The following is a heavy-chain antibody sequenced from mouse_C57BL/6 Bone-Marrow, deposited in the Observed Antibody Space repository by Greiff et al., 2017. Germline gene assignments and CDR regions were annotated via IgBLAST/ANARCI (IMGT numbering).Heavy chain of an antibody. CDR1: GYTFTDYE. CDR2: IDPETGGT. V-gene: IGHV1-15*01. CDR3: TDYYYGSSAWFAY. J-gene: IGHJ3*01. D-gene: IGHD1-1*01. Sequence: VQVVESGAELVRPGASVTLSCKASGYTFTDYEMHWVKQTPVHGLEWIGAIDPETGGTAYNQKFKGKAILTADKSSSTAYMELRSLTSEDSAVYYCTDYYYGSSAWFAYWGQGTLVTVSA.